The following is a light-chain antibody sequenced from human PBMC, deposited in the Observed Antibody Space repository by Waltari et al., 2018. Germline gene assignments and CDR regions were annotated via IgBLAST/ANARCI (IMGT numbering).Light chain of an antibody. J-gene: IGLJ1*01. CDR2: AVS. Sequence: QSALTQPASVSGSPGQSITISCSGTSSDIGAYNYVSWFQQHPGKVPKPMIYAVSNRPSAISNRFSGSKSGNTASLTISRLQAEDEADYYCSSYTSSSTYVFGTGTRVTVL. CDR3: SSYTSSSTYV. V-gene: IGLV2-14*01. CDR1: SSDIGAYNY.